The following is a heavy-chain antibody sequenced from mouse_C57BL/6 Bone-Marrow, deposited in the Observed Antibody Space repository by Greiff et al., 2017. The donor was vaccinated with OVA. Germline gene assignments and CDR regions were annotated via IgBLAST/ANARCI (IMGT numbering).Heavy chain of an antibody. D-gene: IGHD2-4*01. V-gene: IGHV10-3*01. J-gene: IGHJ1*03. CDR1: GFTFNTYA. CDR2: IRSKSSNYAT. Sequence: EVMLVESGGGLVQPKGSLKLSCAASGFTFNTYAMHWVRQAPGKGLEWVARIRSKSSNYATYYADSVKDRFTISRDDSQSMLYLQMNNLKTEDTAMYYCVREVYYDYDRYFDVWGTGTTVTVSS. CDR3: VREVYYDYDRYFDV.